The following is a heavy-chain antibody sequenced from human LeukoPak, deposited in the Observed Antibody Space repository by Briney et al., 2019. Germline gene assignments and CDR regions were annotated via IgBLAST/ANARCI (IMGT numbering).Heavy chain of an antibody. CDR3: ARGYYGSGTYYTDY. V-gene: IGHV3-49*04. CDR1: GFTFGDYT. D-gene: IGHD3-10*01. CDR2: IRHKAYNGVSGYT. Sequence: PGRSLRLSCSASGFTFGDYTVSWARQAPGKGLEWVGFIRHKAYNGVSGYTEYAASVRGRLTISRDDSKAIAYLQMNSLRTEDTAMYYCARGYYGSGTYYTDYWGQGSLVTVSS. J-gene: IGHJ4*02.